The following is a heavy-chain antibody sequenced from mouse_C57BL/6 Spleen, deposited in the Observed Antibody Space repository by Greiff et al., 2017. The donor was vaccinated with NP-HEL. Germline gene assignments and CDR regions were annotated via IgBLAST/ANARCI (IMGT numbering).Heavy chain of an antibody. Sequence: EVMLVESGGGLVKPGGSLKLSCAASGFTFSSYAMSWVRQTPEKRLEWVATISDGGSYTYYPDNVKGRFTISRDNAKNNLYLQMSHLKSEDTAMYYCARDNSSYGNYYAMDYWGQGTSVTVSS. CDR2: ISDGGSYT. J-gene: IGHJ4*01. CDR3: ARDNSSYGNYYAMDY. D-gene: IGHD1-1*01. V-gene: IGHV5-4*01. CDR1: GFTFSSYA.